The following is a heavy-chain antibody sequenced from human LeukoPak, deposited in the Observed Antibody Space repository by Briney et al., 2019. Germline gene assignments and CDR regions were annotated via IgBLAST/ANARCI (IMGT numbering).Heavy chain of an antibody. V-gene: IGHV3-13*04. CDR1: GFTFSTYD. Sequence: GGSLRLSCAASGFTFSTYDMHWVRHATGKGLEWVSGINTAGNTYYPGSVRGRFTISRENAKNSFYLQMNSLGAGDTAVYYCARGDCSGGSCSSMDVWGQGTTVIVSS. J-gene: IGHJ6*02. CDR2: INTAGNT. D-gene: IGHD2-15*01. CDR3: ARGDCSGGSCSSMDV.